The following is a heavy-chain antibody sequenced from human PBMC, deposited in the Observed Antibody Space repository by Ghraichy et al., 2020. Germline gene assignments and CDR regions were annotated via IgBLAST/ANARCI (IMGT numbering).Heavy chain of an antibody. V-gene: IGHV3-7*03. J-gene: IGHJ1*01. Sequence: INPDGSDKYYVDSVKDRFTISRDNDKNSLYLKLESLRPGDTAVYFCATSQHSSAWNWGQGTLVTVSS. CDR2: INPDGSDK. D-gene: IGHD2-21*01. CDR3: ATSQHSSAWN.